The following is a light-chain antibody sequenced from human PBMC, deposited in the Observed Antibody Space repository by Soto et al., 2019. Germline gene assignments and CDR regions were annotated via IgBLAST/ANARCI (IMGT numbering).Light chain of an antibody. CDR3: SSDAGSNNEV. CDR1: SSDVGGYSS. J-gene: IGLJ1*01. Sequence: QSALTQPPSASGSPGQSVTISCTGTSSDVGGYSSVAWFQHHPGKAPKLMIYEVSKRPSGVPDRFSGSKSGNTASLTVSGRQAEEEADYYCSSDAGSNNEVFGTGTKVTVL. CDR2: EVS. V-gene: IGLV2-8*01.